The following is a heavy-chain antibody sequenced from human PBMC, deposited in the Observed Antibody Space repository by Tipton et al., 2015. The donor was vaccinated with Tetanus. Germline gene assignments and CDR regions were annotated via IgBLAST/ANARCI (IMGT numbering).Heavy chain of an antibody. CDR2: IYYSGST. CDR1: GGSISSGGYY. CDR3: ARLGGGSSSRGGFDY. V-gene: IGHV4-31*03. Sequence: LRLSCTVSGGSISSGGYYWSWIRQHPGKGLEWIGYIYYSGSTYYNPSLKSRVTISVDTSKNQFSLKLSSVTAADTAVYYCARLGGGSSSRGGFDYWGQGTPVTVSS. D-gene: IGHD6-6*01. J-gene: IGHJ4*02.